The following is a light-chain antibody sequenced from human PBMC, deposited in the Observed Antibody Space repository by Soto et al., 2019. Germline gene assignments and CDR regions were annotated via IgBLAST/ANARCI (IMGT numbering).Light chain of an antibody. J-gene: IGKJ2*01. Sequence: DTQMTQSPSALSASVGDRVTITCRISQSISTFLSWYQQKPVKAPRLLIYGASSLQSGVPSRFSGSGSGTEFTLTISSLQPEDSATYYCQQSYSTPMYTFGQGTKLEIK. CDR2: GAS. V-gene: IGKV1-39*01. CDR3: QQSYSTPMYT. CDR1: QSISTF.